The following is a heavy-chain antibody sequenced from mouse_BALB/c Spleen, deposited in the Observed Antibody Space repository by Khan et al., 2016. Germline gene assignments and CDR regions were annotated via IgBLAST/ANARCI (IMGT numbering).Heavy chain of an antibody. D-gene: IGHD1-1*02. CDR1: GFSLTGYG. V-gene: IGHV2-6-7*01. CDR2: IWGDGSP. J-gene: IGHJ4*01. Sequence: QVQLKESGPGLVAPSQSLSITCTVSGFSLTGYGVNWVRQPPGKGLEWLGMIWGDGSPDYNSALKSSLSIRKDNSKSQVFLKMNSLQTDDTARYYCVRVWGDYWGQGTSVTVSS. CDR3: VRVWGDY.